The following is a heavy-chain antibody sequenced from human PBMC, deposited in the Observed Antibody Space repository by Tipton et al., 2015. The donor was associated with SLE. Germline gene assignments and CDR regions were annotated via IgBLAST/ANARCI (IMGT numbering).Heavy chain of an antibody. D-gene: IGHD2-2*02. CDR3: AREAAISPVDAFDI. V-gene: IGHV4-59*01. CDR1: GGSISSYY. CDR2: IHYSGNT. J-gene: IGHJ3*02. Sequence: LRLSCTVSGGSISSYYWSWIRQPPGKGLEWIGYIHYSGNTNYNPSLKSRVTISVDKSKNQLSLKLSSVTGADTAVYYCAREAAISPVDAFDIWGQGTMVSVSS.